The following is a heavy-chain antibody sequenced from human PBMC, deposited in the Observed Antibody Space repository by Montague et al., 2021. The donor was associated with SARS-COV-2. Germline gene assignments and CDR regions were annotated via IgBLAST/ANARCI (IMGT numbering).Heavy chain of an antibody. J-gene: IGHJ6*02. D-gene: IGHD2-2*01. Sequence: SETLSLTCAVYGGSFSGYYWSWIRQPPGKGLEWIGEINHSGSTNYNPSLKSGVTISVDTSKSQFSLNMSSVTAADTAVYYCARVRAVPAAMRIFTLGRSYYGMDVWGQGTTVTVSS. CDR1: GGSFSGYY. CDR3: ARVRAVPAAMRIFTLGRSYYGMDV. V-gene: IGHV4-34*01. CDR2: INHSGST.